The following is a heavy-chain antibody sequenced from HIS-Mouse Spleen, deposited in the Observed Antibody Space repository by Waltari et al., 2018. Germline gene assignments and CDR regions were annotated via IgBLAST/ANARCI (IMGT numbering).Heavy chain of an antibody. CDR1: GFTFSDYY. CDR2: ISSSGSTI. J-gene: IGHJ4*02. CDR3: ARDSVIQGPFYSYGYYFDY. Sequence: QVQLVASGGGLVKHGGSRRLSCAASGFTFSDYYMSWIRAAPGKGLEWVSYISSSGSTIYYADSVKGRFTISRDNAKNSLYLQMNSLRAEDTAVYYCARDSVIQGPFYSYGYYFDYWGQGTLVTVSS. V-gene: IGHV3-11*01. D-gene: IGHD5-18*01.